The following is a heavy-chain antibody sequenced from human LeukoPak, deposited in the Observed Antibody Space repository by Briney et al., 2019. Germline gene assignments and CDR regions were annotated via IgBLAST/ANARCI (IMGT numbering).Heavy chain of an antibody. D-gene: IGHD1-26*01. CDR1: GFTFSSNG. CDR3: ARVGKGATTGRWIWFDP. J-gene: IGHJ5*02. Sequence: GGSLRLSCAASGFTFSSNGMHWVRQAPGKGLEWVAVIWYDGSNKYYADSVKGRFTISRDNSKNTLYLQMNILRAEDTAVYYCARVGKGATTGRWIWFDPWGQGTLVTVSP. V-gene: IGHV3-33*01. CDR2: IWYDGSNK.